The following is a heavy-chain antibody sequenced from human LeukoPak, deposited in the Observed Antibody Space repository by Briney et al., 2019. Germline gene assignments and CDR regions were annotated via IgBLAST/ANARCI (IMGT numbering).Heavy chain of an antibody. Sequence: PGGSLRLSCAASGFTFDDYAMHWVRQAPGKGLEWVSGISWNSGSIGYADSVKGRFTISRDNAKNSLYLQMNSLRAEDTALYYCAKSAAYSGYGGAFDIWGQGTMVTVSS. CDR1: GFTFDDYA. V-gene: IGHV3-9*01. CDR3: AKSAAYSGYGGAFDI. CDR2: ISWNSGSI. D-gene: IGHD5-12*01. J-gene: IGHJ3*02.